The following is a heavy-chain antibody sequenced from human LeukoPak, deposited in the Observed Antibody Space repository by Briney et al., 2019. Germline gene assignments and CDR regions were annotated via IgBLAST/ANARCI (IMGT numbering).Heavy chain of an antibody. Sequence: PSETLSLTCTVSGGSIRSYWSWIRQPAGKGLEWIGRIYGSGSTDYNPSLKSRVTMSIDTSKNQFSLKLSSVTAADTAVYYCARDRAGGLRFVEWLSAFDYWGQGTLVTVSS. D-gene: IGHD3-3*01. CDR2: IYGSGST. CDR3: ARDRAGGLRFVEWLSAFDY. CDR1: GGSIRSY. J-gene: IGHJ4*02. V-gene: IGHV4-4*07.